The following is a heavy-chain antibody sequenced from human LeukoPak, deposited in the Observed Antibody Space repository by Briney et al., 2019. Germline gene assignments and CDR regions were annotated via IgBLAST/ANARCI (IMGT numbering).Heavy chain of an antibody. Sequence: GGSLRLSCVGSGFTFRSHAMSWVRQAPEKGLEFVSGIYENGGTTYYADSVKGRFSISRDNSKNTLYLQMDSLRGEDTAVYYCARRGDGGRSFDYWGQGTLVTVSS. CDR3: ARRGDGGRSFDY. J-gene: IGHJ4*02. CDR2: IYENGGTT. D-gene: IGHD4-23*01. CDR1: GFTFRSHA. V-gene: IGHV3-23*01.